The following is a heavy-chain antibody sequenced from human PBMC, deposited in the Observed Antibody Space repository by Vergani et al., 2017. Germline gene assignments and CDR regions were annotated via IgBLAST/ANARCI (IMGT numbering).Heavy chain of an antibody. CDR3: ARDLGVACTPTFFDY. J-gene: IGHJ4*02. D-gene: IGHD6-19*01. CDR1: GFTFSSYW. V-gene: IGHV3-7*01. CDR2: IKQDGSEK. Sequence: EVQLVESGGGLVQPGGSLRLSCAASGFTFSSYWMSWVRQAPGKGLEWVANIKQDGSEKYYVDSVKGRFTISRDNAKNSLYLQMNSLRAEDTAVYYCARDLGVACTPTFFDYWGQGTLVTVSS.